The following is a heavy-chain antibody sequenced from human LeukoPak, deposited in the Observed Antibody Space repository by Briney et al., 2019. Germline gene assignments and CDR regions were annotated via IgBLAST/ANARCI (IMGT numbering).Heavy chain of an antibody. D-gene: IGHD6-19*01. CDR3: ARQINSSGWYWDRNYYYYYMDV. CDR2: IYYSGST. Sequence: GSLRLSCAASGFTVSSNYMSWVRQPPGKGLEWIGSIYYSGSTYYNPSLKSRVTISVDTSKNQFSLKLSSVTAADTAVYYCARQINSSGWYWDRNYYYYYMDVWGKGTTVTISS. J-gene: IGHJ6*03. CDR1: GFTVSSNY. V-gene: IGHV4-39*01.